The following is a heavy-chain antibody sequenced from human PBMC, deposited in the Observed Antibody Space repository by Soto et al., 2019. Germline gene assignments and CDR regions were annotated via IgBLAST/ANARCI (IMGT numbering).Heavy chain of an antibody. CDR3: AGDRGYTWNYGCFDP. D-gene: IGHD1-7*01. V-gene: IGHV1-18*01. J-gene: IGHJ5*02. Sequence: QVQLVQSGAEVKKPGASVKVSCKASGYTFTSYGISWVRQAPGQGLEWMGWISAYNGNTNYAQKLQGRVTMTTDTSTGTVYMELRSLRSDDTAVYYCAGDRGYTWNYGCFDPWGQGTLVTFSS. CDR1: GYTFTSYG. CDR2: ISAYNGNT.